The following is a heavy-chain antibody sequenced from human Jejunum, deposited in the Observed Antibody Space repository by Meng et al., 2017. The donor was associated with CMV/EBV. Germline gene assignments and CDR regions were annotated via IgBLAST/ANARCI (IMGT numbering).Heavy chain of an antibody. CDR1: GYTFTNYA. Sequence: ASGYTFTNYAINWVRQAPGQGLEWMGWMIPNSGDTGYSQKFQGRVTLTRDISISTAYMELSSLTAEDTAVYYCARTVANSGWFDPWGQGTLVTVSS. CDR2: MIPNSGDT. D-gene: IGHD1-26*01. CDR3: ARTVANSGWFDP. J-gene: IGHJ5*02. V-gene: IGHV1-8*01.